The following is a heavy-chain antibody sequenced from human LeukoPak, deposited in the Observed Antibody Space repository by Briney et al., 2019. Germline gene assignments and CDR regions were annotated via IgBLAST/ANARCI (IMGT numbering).Heavy chain of an antibody. J-gene: IGHJ3*02. CDR1: GGTFSSYA. V-gene: IGHV1-69*13. CDR2: IIPIFGTA. D-gene: IGHD6-13*01. Sequence: ASVKVSCKASGGTFSSYAISWVRQAPGQGLEWMGGIIPIFGTANYAQMFQGRVTITADESTSTAYMELSSLRSQDTAVYYCARGVSSWYAFDIWGQGTMVTVSS. CDR3: ARGVSSWYAFDI.